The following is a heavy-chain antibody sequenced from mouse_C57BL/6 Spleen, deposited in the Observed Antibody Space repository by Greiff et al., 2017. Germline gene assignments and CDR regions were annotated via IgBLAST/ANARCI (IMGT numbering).Heavy chain of an antibody. CDR2: IYPGSGST. Sequence: QVQLKQPGAELVKPGASVKMSCKASGYTFTSYWITWVKQRPGQGLEWIGDIYPGSGSTNYNEKFKSKATLTVDTSSSTAYMQLSSLTSEDSAVDYCARSSSGYDYAMDDWGQGTSVTVSS. J-gene: IGHJ4*01. V-gene: IGHV1-55*01. CDR1: GYTFTSYW. D-gene: IGHD3-2*02. CDR3: ARSSSGYDYAMDD.